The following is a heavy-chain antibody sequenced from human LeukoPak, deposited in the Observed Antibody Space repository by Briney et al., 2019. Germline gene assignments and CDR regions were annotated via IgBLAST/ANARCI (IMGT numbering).Heavy chain of an antibody. CDR2: ASSDGSVK. D-gene: IGHD3-10*01. Sequence: TGGSLRLSCAASGFTFSRFGMQWVRQAPGKALEWVAVASSDGSVKYYADSVTGRFTISRDNSKNTLFLQMNNLSAEDTAVYYCVKEFHSRGYRAHFDSWGQGTLVTVSS. V-gene: IGHV3-30*18. CDR3: VKEFHSRGYRAHFDS. J-gene: IGHJ4*02. CDR1: GFTFSRFG.